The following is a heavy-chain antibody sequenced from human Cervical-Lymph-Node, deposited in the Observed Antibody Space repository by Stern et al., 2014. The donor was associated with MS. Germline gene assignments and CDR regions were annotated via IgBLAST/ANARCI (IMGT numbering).Heavy chain of an antibody. CDR3: ATTPLSGFDY. J-gene: IGHJ4*02. CDR1: GYTFTNYG. D-gene: IGHD1-14*01. V-gene: IGHV1-18*01. CDR2: ISGYKGET. Sequence: VQLVDSGGEVKEPGASVNVSCKTSGYTFTNYGIAWVRQAPGQGLEWMGWISGYKGETHYAQKVQGRVTMTRDTSTSTAYMELRSLTSDDTAVYYCATTPLSGFDYWGQGTLVTVSS.